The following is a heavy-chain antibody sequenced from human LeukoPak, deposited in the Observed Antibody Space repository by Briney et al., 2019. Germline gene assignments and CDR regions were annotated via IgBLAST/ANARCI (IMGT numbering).Heavy chain of an antibody. CDR2: INYSGST. J-gene: IGHJ4*02. D-gene: IGHD2-2*01. CDR1: GDSISSSSSY. Sequence: SETLSLTCTVSGDSISSSSSYWGWIRQPPGKGLEWIGIINYSGSTYYNPSLRSRVTISVDTSKNQFSLKLSSATAADTAVHYCARRYCSTTTCFFFDYWGQGTLVTVSS. V-gene: IGHV4-39*01. CDR3: ARRYCSTTTCFFFDY.